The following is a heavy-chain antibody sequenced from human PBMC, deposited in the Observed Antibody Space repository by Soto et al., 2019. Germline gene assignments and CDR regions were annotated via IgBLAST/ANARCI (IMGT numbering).Heavy chain of an antibody. CDR3: ASRPPLGWNYEGYYYYGMDV. D-gene: IGHD1-7*01. CDR2: IYYSGST. Sequence: SETLSLTCTVSGGSISSSSYYWGWIRQPPGKGLEWIGSIYYSGSTYYNPSLKSRVTISVDTSKNQFSLKLSSVTAADTAVYYCASRPPLGWNYEGYYYYGMDVWGQGTTVTVSS. CDR1: GGSISSSSYY. J-gene: IGHJ6*02. V-gene: IGHV4-39*01.